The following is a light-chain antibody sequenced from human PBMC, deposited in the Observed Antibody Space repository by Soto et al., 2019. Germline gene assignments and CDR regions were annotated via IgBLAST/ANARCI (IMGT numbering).Light chain of an antibody. V-gene: IGLV3-21*04. CDR1: NIGSKS. CDR3: QVWDSSSDHPV. CDR2: YDS. J-gene: IGLJ2*01. Sequence: SYELTQPPSVSVAPGKTARITCGGNNIGSKSVHWYQQKPGQAPVLFIYYDSDRPSGIPERFSGSNSGNTATLTISRVEAGDEADYYCQVWDSSSDHPVFGGGTKLTVL.